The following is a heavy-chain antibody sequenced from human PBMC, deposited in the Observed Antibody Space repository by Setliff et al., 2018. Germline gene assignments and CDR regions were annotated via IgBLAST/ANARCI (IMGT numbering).Heavy chain of an antibody. CDR1: GGSISSSSYY. CDR2: IYHSGST. J-gene: IGHJ2*01. Sequence: PSETLSLTCTVSGGSISSSSYYWGWIRQPPGKGLEWIGEIYHSGSTNYNPSLKSRVTISVDKSKNQFSLKLSSVTAADTAVYYCARDGVGVVAAQYWYFDLWGRGTLVTVSS. D-gene: IGHD2-15*01. V-gene: IGHV4-39*07. CDR3: ARDGVGVVAAQYWYFDL.